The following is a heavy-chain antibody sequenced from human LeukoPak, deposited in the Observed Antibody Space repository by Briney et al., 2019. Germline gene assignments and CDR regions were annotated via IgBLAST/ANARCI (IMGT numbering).Heavy chain of an antibody. J-gene: IGHJ4*02. CDR1: GFTFSSYD. CDR3: ARAVSGWYDVGYYFDY. CDR2: IGAAGDT. D-gene: IGHD6-19*01. Sequence: PGGSLRLSCAASGFTFSSYDMHWVRQATGKGLEWVSAIGAAGDTYYPGSVKGRFTIPRENSKNSLYLQMNSLRAGDTAVYYCARAVSGWYDVGYYFDYWGQGTLVTVSS. V-gene: IGHV3-13*01.